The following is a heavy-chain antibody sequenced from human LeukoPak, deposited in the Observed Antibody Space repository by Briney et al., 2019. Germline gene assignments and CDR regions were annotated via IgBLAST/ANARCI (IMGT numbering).Heavy chain of an antibody. CDR3: ANEESDLGYFDY. V-gene: IGHV3-23*01. Sequence: HPGGSLRLSCAASGFTFSSYAMRWVRQAPGKGLEWVSAISGSGGSTYYADSVKGRFTTSRDNSKNTLYLQMNSLRAEDTAVYYCANEESDLGYFDYWGQGTLVTVSS. J-gene: IGHJ4*02. CDR2: ISGSGGST. CDR1: GFTFSSYA. D-gene: IGHD1-26*01.